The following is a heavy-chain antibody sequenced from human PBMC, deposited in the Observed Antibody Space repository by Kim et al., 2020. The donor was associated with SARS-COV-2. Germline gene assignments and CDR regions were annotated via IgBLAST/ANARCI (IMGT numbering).Heavy chain of an antibody. CDR3: ARDVVGKSGYFDL. Sequence: FAEKPQGRVTMTTDTPTSTAYMELRSLRSDDTAVYYCARDVVGKSGYFDLWGRGTLVTVSS. D-gene: IGHD2-15*01. V-gene: IGHV1-18*01. J-gene: IGHJ2*01.